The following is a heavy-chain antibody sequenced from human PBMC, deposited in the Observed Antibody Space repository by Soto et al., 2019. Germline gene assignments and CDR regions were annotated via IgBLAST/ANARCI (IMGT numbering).Heavy chain of an antibody. Sequence: GASVKVSCKASGYTFTSYGISWVRQAPGQGLEWMGGIIPIFGTANYAQKFQGRVTITADESTSTAYMELSSLRSEDTAVYYCAREGVAPYYYYGMDVWGQGTPVTVSS. CDR3: AREGVAPYYYYGMDV. CDR2: IIPIFGTA. D-gene: IGHD5-12*01. J-gene: IGHJ6*02. CDR1: GYTFTSYG. V-gene: IGHV1-69*13.